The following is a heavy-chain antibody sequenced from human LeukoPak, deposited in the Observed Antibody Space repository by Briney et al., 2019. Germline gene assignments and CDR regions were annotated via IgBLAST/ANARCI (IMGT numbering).Heavy chain of an antibody. CDR2: INHSGST. V-gene: IGHV4-34*01. D-gene: IGHD3-10*01. J-gene: IGHJ4*02. CDR3: ARTGKTMVREVKDY. CDR1: GGSFSGYY. Sequence: SETLSLTCAVYGGSFSGYYWSWIRQPPGKGLEWIGEINHSGSTNYNPSLKSRVTISVDTSKNQFSLKLSSVTAADTAVYYCARTGKTMVREVKDYWGQGTLVTVSS.